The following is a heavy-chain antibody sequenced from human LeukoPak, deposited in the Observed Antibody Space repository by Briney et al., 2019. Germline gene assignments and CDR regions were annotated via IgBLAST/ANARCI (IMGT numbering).Heavy chain of an antibody. Sequence: GGSLRLSCAASGFTFNDYAFHWVRQAPGKGLEWVSGISWNSGTIGYADSVKGRFTISRDNAKNSLYLQMNSLRAEDTAVYYCAREGRAGTHFDYWGQGTLVTVSS. CDR3: AREGRAGTHFDY. D-gene: IGHD6-19*01. J-gene: IGHJ4*02. CDR1: GFTFNDYA. CDR2: ISWNSGTI. V-gene: IGHV3-9*01.